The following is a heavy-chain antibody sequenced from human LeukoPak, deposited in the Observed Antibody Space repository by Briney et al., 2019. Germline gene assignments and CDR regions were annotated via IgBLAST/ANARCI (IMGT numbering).Heavy chain of an antibody. CDR3: ARATVGDAFDI. CDR1: GFTFSSYA. J-gene: IGHJ3*02. D-gene: IGHD4-23*01. CDR2: ISYDGSNK. Sequence: GGSLRLSCAASGFTFSSYAMHWVRQAPGKGLEWVAVISYDGSNKYYADSVKGRFTISRDNSKNTLYLQMNSLRAEDTAVYYCARATVGDAFDIWGQGTMVTVSS. V-gene: IGHV3-30*04.